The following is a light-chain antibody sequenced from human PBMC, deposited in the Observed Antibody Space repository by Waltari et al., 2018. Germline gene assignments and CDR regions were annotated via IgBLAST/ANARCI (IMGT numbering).Light chain of an antibody. CDR2: DAS. Sequence: EIVLTQSPGTLSLSPGESATLSCRASQPVSSSYLAWYQQSPGRAPRLLIYDASNRATGIPDRFIAGGSGTDFTLTITRLEPEDVAVYYCQQYGPSYTFGQGTKLEI. CDR1: QPVSSSY. J-gene: IGKJ2*01. CDR3: QQYGPSYT. V-gene: IGKV3-20*01.